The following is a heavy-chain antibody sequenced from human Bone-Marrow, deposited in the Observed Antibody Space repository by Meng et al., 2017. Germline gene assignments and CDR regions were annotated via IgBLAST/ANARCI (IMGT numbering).Heavy chain of an antibody. V-gene: IGHV2-26*01. D-gene: IGHD4-17*01. CDR3: ARADYGDYEWHFDY. CDR2: IFSNDEK. Sequence: SGPTLVKPTETLTLTCTVPGFALSNARMGVSWIRQPPGKALEWLAHIFSNDEKSYSTSLKSRLTISKDTSKSQVVLTMTNMDPVDTATYYCARADYGDYEWHFDYWGQGTRVTGYS. J-gene: IGHJ4*02. CDR1: GFALSNARMG.